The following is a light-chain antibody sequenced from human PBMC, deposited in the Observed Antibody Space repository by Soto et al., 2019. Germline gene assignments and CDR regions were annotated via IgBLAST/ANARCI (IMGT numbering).Light chain of an antibody. J-gene: IGLJ2*01. Sequence: QPVLTQSPSASASLGASVKLTCTLSSGHSSYAIAWHQQQPEKGPRYLMNVNTDGSHNKGDGIPDRFSGSSSGAERYLTISSLQSEDEADYYCQTWDAGTRVFGGGTKVTVL. CDR2: VNTDGSH. CDR3: QTWDAGTRV. V-gene: IGLV4-69*01. CDR1: SGHSSYA.